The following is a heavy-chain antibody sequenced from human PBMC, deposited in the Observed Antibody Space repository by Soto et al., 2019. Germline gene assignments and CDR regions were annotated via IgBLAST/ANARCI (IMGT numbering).Heavy chain of an antibody. D-gene: IGHD7-27*01. V-gene: IGHV3-30-3*01. CDR3: ARDPKTSGGQHWAFNYFDY. Sequence: GGSLRLSCVASGFSFSISPMHWARQAPGKGPEWVALISYDGTNKFYADSVKSRFTISRDNSKSTLYLQVDSLRPEDAAVYYCARDPKTSGGQHWAFNYFDYWGQGTQVTVSS. CDR2: ISYDGTNK. CDR1: GFSFSISP. J-gene: IGHJ4*02.